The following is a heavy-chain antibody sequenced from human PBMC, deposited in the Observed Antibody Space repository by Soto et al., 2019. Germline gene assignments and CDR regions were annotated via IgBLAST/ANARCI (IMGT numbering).Heavy chain of an antibody. CDR3: ARDHGYGGVIVIGDY. CDR2: ISAYNGNT. Sequence: QVQLVQSGAEVKKPGASVKVSCKASGYTFTSYGISWVRQAPGQGLEWMGWISAYNGNTNYAQKLLGRVTIMTDASTRTAYMELRGLRSDDTAVYYCARDHGYGGVIVIGDYWGQGTLVTVSS. CDR1: GYTFTSYG. D-gene: IGHD3-16*02. V-gene: IGHV1-18*01. J-gene: IGHJ4*02.